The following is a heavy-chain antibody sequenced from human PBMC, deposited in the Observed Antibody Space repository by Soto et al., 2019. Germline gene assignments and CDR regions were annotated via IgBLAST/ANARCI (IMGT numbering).Heavy chain of an antibody. CDR1: GFTFSSYA. CDR2: ISYDGSNK. J-gene: IGHJ6*02. Sequence: GGSLRLSCAASGFTFSSYAMHWVRQAPGKGLEWVAVISYDGSNKYYADSVKGRFTISRDNSKNTLYLQMNSLRAEDTAVYYCARDLIVVVPAANYYYYGMDVWGQGTTVTVSS. CDR3: ARDLIVVVPAANYYYYGMDV. V-gene: IGHV3-30-3*01. D-gene: IGHD2-2*01.